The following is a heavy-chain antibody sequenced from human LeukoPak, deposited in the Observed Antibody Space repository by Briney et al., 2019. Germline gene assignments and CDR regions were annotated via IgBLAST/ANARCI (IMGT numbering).Heavy chain of an antibody. V-gene: IGHV3-21*01. D-gene: IGHD4-17*01. CDR1: GFTFSSYT. CDR2: ISGSGDNT. J-gene: IGHJ3*01. CDR3: ARDSGTYYGDWGF. Sequence: GGSLRLSCAASGFTFSSYTMNWVRQAPGKGLEWVSGISGSGDNTYYADSVKGRFTISRDNAKNSLYLQMNSLRAEDTAVYYCARDSGTYYGDWGFWGQGTMVTVSS.